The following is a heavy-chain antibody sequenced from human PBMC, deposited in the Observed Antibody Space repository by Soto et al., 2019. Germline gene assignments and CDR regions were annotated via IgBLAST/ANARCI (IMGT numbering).Heavy chain of an antibody. CDR3: ARADSGSYLLDY. V-gene: IGHV3-74*01. J-gene: IGHJ4*02. CDR2: INSDGSST. Sequence: PGGSLRLSRAAPGVTFSSYWRHWVPPAPGKGLVWVSRINSDGSSTSYADSVKGRFTISRDNAKNTLYLQMNSLRAEDTAVYYCARADSGSYLLDYWGQGTLVTVSS. D-gene: IGHD1-26*01. CDR1: GVTFSSYW.